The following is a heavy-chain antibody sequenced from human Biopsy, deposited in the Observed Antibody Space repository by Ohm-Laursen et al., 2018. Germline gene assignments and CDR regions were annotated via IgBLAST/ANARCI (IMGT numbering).Heavy chain of an antibody. D-gene: IGHD3-3*01. J-gene: IGHJ3*02. Sequence: SLRLSCAASGFRFDNTGMHWVRQGPGKGLEWVAGISWSSDSITYAKSVTGRFTISRDNAKKSLYVQMNSLRAEDTALYYCTKEFPPRDFWSGPGAFDIWGQGTMVTVSS. CDR3: TKEFPPRDFWSGPGAFDI. CDR1: GFRFDNTG. V-gene: IGHV3-9*01. CDR2: ISWSSDSI.